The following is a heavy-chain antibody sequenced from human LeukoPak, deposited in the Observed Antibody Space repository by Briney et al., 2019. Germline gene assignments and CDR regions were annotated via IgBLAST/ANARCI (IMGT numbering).Heavy chain of an antibody. CDR3: ATDHGDYVFAY. CDR1: GYTLTELS. J-gene: IGHJ4*02. CDR2: FDPEDGET. V-gene: IGHV1-24*01. D-gene: IGHD4-17*01. Sequence: ASVKVSCKVSGYTLTELSMHWVRQAPGKGLEWMGGFDPEDGETIYAQKFQGRVTMTKDTSTDTAYMELSSLRSEDTAVYYCATDHGDYVFAYWGQGTLVTVSS.